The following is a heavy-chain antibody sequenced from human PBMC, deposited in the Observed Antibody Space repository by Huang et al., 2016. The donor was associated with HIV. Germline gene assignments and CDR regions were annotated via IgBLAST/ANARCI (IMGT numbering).Heavy chain of an antibody. J-gene: IGHJ6*02. Sequence: VESGGRLVQPGGSIRLSCVGSTFRFGAYWMSWVRQPQGKCLEGVANIRQDESEKYYVDSVKGRFNISRDNAKKVVFLEMNNVRVEDTATYFCATKTAGMDIWGQGTTVTVS. CDR2: IRQDESEK. V-gene: IGHV3-7*03. D-gene: IGHD1-7*01. CDR3: ATKTAGMDI. CDR1: TFRFGAYW.